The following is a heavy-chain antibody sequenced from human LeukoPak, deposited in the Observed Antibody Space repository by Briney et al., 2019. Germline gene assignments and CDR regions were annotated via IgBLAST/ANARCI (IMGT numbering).Heavy chain of an antibody. CDR2: IWYDGSNK. V-gene: IGHV3-33*01. CDR1: GFTFSSYG. J-gene: IGHJ4*02. D-gene: IGHD3-22*01. Sequence: GRSLRLSCAASGFTFSSYGMHWVRQAPGKGLEWVAVIWYDGSNKYYADSVKGRFTISRDNSKNTLYLQVNSLRAEDTAVYYCARDSQNYYETIGDYWGQGTLVTVSS. CDR3: ARDSQNYYETIGDY.